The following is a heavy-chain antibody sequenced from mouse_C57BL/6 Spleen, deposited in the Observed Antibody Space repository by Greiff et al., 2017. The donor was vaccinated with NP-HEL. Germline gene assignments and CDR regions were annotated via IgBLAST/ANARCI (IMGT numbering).Heavy chain of an antibody. J-gene: IGHJ3*01. V-gene: IGHV1-82*01. CDR2: IYPGDGDT. Sequence: VQLQQSGPELVKPGASVKISCKASGYAFSSSWMNWVKQRPGKGLEWIGRIYPGDGDTNYNGKFKGKATLTADKSSSTAYMQLSSLTSEDSAVYCCASVYYGNYEGFAYWGQGTLVTVSA. D-gene: IGHD2-1*01. CDR1: GYAFSSSW. CDR3: ASVYYGNYEGFAY.